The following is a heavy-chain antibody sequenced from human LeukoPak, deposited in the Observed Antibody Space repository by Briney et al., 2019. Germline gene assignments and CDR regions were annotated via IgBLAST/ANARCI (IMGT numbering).Heavy chain of an antibody. Sequence: PGGSLRLSCAASGFTFSSYSMNWVRQAPGKGLEWVSSISSSSSYIYYADSVKGRFTISRDNAKNSLYLQMNSLRAEDTAVYYCARDCPPPTYYDYVWGSYRCDVYGMDVWGQGTTVTVSS. CDR1: GFTFSSYS. CDR2: ISSSSSYI. V-gene: IGHV3-21*01. J-gene: IGHJ6*02. CDR3: ARDCPPPTYYDYVWGSYRCDVYGMDV. D-gene: IGHD3-16*02.